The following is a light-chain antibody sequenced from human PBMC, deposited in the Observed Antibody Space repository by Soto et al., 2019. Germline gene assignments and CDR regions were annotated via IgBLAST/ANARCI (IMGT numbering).Light chain of an antibody. Sequence: EIVLTQSPGTLSLSPGQRATLSCRASQSLSSSYLAWYQQKPGQAPRLLIYGASSRATGTPDRFSGSGSGTDFTLTISRLEPEDFAVYYCQQYDGSPTWTFGQGTKVEIK. CDR2: GAS. CDR3: QQYDGSPTWT. J-gene: IGKJ1*01. CDR1: QSLSSSY. V-gene: IGKV3-20*01.